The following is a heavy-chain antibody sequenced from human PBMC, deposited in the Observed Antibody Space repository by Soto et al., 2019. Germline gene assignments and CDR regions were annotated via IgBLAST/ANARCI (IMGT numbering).Heavy chain of an antibody. D-gene: IGHD3-9*01. CDR1: GLTFSTYS. J-gene: IGHJ4*02. CDR2: ISSSSSYM. V-gene: IGHV3-21*01. Sequence: GGSLRLSCVASGLTFSTYSMNWVRQAPGKGLEWVSSISSSSSYMYYPDSVKGRFTISRDNAKNSLYLQMNSLRAEDTAVYYCARGAILIPSFFDFWGQGTLVTVSS. CDR3: ARGAILIPSFFDF.